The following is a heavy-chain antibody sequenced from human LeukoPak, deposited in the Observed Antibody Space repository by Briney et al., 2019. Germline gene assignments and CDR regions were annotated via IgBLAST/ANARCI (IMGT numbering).Heavy chain of an antibody. V-gene: IGHV4-31*03. CDR1: GGAISRGGWY. CDR2: IYCSECT. J-gene: IGHJ4*02. CDR3: ARSVCPSIYFDY. Sequence: TLSLPCRGPGGAISRGGWYWGWIRQRPGKGLGWIGYIYCSECTYSLPSRMSRVAVSVKTSKTQFPLKLSSVAAADTAVYYCARSVCPSIYFDYWGQGTLVTVSS.